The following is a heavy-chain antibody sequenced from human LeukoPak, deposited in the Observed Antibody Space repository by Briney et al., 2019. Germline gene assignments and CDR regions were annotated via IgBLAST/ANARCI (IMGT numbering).Heavy chain of an antibody. J-gene: IGHJ3*02. CDR2: ISSSSSYI. V-gene: IGHV3-21*01. CDR3: ARVGGIDHDAFDI. D-gene: IGHD4-23*01. Sequence: GGSLRLSCAASGFTFSSYSMNWVRQAPGKGLEWVSSISSSSSYIYYADSVKGRFTISRDNAKNSLYLQMNSLRAEDTVVYYCARVGGIDHDAFDIWGQGTMVTVSS. CDR1: GFTFSSYS.